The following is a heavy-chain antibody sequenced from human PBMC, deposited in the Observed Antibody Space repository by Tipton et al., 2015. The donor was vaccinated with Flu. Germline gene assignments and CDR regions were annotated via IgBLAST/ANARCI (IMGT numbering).Heavy chain of an antibody. CDR2: VHRTGSP. Sequence: TLSLTCSVSGDSMGSQYFWGWIRQPPGKGLEWIGNVHRTGSPYYNSSLRSRVIMTVDGAKNQFSLRLTSVTAADTAVYYCAKAVAITDWFRYFDDWGQGTLVTVSS. V-gene: IGHV4-38-2*02. CDR3: AKAVAITDWFRYFDD. D-gene: IGHD3-9*01. CDR1: GDSMGSQYF. J-gene: IGHJ4*02.